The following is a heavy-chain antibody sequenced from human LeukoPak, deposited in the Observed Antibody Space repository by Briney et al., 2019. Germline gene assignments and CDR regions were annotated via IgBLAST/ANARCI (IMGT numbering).Heavy chain of an antibody. CDR3: AKGNSGSYSQDWFDP. J-gene: IGHJ5*02. V-gene: IGHV3-48*01. Sequence: GGSLRLSCAASGFTFSSYSMNWVRQAPGKGLEWVSYISSSSSTIYYADSVKGRFTISRDNAKNSLYLQMNSLRAEDMAFYYCAKGNSGSYSQDWFDPWGQGTLVTVSS. CDR2: ISSSSSTI. CDR1: GFTFSSYS. D-gene: IGHD1-26*01.